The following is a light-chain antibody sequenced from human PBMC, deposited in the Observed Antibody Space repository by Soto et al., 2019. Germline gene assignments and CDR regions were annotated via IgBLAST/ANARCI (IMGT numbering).Light chain of an antibody. J-gene: IGKJ1*01. CDR3: QQYNVYSWT. V-gene: IGKV1-5*03. Sequence: DIHMTQSPSTLSACVGDRVTITCRATQNINSRLAWYQQKPGKAPKLLIYEASSLEKGVPARFGGSGSGTEFTLTISSLQPDDFATYYCQQYNVYSWTFGQGTKVDSK. CDR2: EAS. CDR1: QNINSR.